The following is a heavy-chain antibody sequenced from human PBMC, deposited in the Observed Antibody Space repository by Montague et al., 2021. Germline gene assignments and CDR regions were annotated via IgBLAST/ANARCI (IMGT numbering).Heavy chain of an antibody. CDR3: ARDNCSDGVCFLDY. Sequence: SETLSLTCTVSGGSISSSTHYWGWIRQTPGKGLDWIGSIFRNGDXFYNPSLKSPVIISVDTSKNQLSLKLTSVTAADTAVYYCARDNCSDGVCFLDYWGQGTLVAVSS. D-gene: IGHD2-8*01. J-gene: IGHJ4*02. V-gene: IGHV4-39*02. CDR2: IFRNGDX. CDR1: GGSISSSTHY.